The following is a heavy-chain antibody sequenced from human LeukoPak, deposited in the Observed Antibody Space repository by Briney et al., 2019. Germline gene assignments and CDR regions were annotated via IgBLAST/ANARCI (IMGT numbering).Heavy chain of an antibody. CDR3: ARGQRRWCSGGSCYSGNWFDP. J-gene: IGHJ5*02. V-gene: IGHV1-8*03. D-gene: IGHD2-15*01. CDR2: MNPNSGNT. CDR1: GYTFTGYY. Sequence: ASVKVSCKASGYTFTGYYMHWVRQATGQGLEWMGWMNPNSGNTGYAQKFQGRVTITRNTSISTAYMELSSLRSEDTAVYYCARGQRRWCSGGSCYSGNWFDPWGQGTLVTVSS.